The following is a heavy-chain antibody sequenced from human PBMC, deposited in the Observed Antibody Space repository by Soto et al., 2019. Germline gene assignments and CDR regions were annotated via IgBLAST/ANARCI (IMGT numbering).Heavy chain of an antibody. V-gene: IGHV4-4*02. D-gene: IGHD6-6*01. CDR3: ARVRTASSRSSIDV. CDR2: IYHSGST. Sequence: PSETLCITCAFSVGYISSSNWWSWFRQPPGKGLEWIGEIYHSGSTNYNPSLKSRVTISVDKSKNQFSLKINSVTAADTAVYYCARVRTASSRSSIDVWGHGTTVTVSS. J-gene: IGHJ6*01. CDR1: VGYISSSNW.